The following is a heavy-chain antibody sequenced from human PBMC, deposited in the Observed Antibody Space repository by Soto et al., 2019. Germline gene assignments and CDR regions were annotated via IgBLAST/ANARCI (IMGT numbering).Heavy chain of an antibody. CDR3: ARDIGRTHGVCYSCGKYYFDY. CDR1: GYTFTSYY. V-gene: IGHV1-46*01. D-gene: IGHD2-8*01. J-gene: IGHJ4*02. Sequence: GASVKVSCKASGYTFTSYYMHWVRQAPGQGLEWMGIINPSGGSTSYAQKFQGRVTMTRDTSTSTVYMELSSLISEDTAVYYCARDIGRTHGVCYSCGKYYFDYWGQGTLVTVSS. CDR2: INPSGGST.